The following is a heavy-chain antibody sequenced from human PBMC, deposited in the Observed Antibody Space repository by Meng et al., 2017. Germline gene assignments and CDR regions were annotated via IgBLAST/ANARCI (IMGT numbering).Heavy chain of an antibody. D-gene: IGHD3-22*01. CDR1: GFTFSSYS. V-gene: IGHV3-20*04. J-gene: IGHJ5*02. CDR2: INWNGGST. CDR3: ARGDSSGYYGWFDP. Sequence: EVELVEAGGGLVKSGGSLRLSCAAPGFTFSSYSMNWVRQAPGKGLEWVSGINWNGGSTGYADSVKGRFTISRDNAKNSLYLQMNSLRAEDTALYYCARGDSSGYYGWFDPWGQGTLVTVSS.